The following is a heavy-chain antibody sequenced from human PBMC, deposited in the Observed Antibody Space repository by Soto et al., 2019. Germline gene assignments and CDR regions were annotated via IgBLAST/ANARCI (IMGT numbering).Heavy chain of an antibody. CDR2: ISPNGQGI. J-gene: IGHJ4*02. V-gene: IGHV3-23*01. D-gene: IGHD3-10*01. CDR3: AKDRHYPRDYFHY. Sequence: EVKLLESGGGLVKPGGSLRLSCGVSGFTVTSNGVSWVRQAPGKGLEWVSAISPNGQGIWYADSVKGRFTISRDISRNTVFLQMDSLRAEDTAVYYCAKDRHYPRDYFHYWGQGTLVTVSS. CDR1: GFTVTSNG.